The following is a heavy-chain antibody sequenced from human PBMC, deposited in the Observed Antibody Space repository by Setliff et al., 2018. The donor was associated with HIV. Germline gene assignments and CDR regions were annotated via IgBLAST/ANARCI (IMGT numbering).Heavy chain of an antibody. Sequence: SVKVSCKASGGTFSSYAISWVRQAPGQGLEWMGGIIPIFGTASYAQKFQGRVTITTDESTSTAYMELSSLRSEDTAVYYCASGRTVVATIHYYYYYYMDVWGKGTTVTVSS. V-gene: IGHV1-69*05. CDR3: ASGRTVVATIHYYYYYYMDV. CDR2: IIPIFGTA. J-gene: IGHJ6*03. CDR1: GGTFSSYA. D-gene: IGHD5-12*01.